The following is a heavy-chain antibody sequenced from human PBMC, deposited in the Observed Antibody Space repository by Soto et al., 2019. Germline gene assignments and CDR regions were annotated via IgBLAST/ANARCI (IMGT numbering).Heavy chain of an antibody. CDR2: IKQDGSEK. CDR3: SRSLNS. V-gene: IGHV3-7*01. CDR1: GFTFSIYW. Sequence: EVQLMESGGGLVQPGGSLRLSCAASGFTFSIYWMDCVRQTTGKGLEWVANIKQDGSEKNYVDSVKGRFTVYRDNAKNSLYLQMSSLTAEDSALYYCSRSLNSWGQGTLVTVSS. J-gene: IGHJ4*02.